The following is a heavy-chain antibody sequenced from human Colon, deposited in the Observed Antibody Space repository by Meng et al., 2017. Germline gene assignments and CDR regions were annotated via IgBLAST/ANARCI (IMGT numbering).Heavy chain of an antibody. D-gene: IGHD3-10*01. CDR2: LHYSGST. CDR1: GVSISNYY. V-gene: IGHV4-59*01. CDR3: ARGNVIWLGDFQREGGLDS. Sequence: SETLSLTCNVSGVSISNYYWNWVRQPPAKGLEWIGYLHYSGSTKNNPSLKSRVTISGDTSKNQFSLTLTSVTAADTAVYYCARGNVIWLGDFQREGGLDSWGQGTRVTVSS. J-gene: IGHJ1*01.